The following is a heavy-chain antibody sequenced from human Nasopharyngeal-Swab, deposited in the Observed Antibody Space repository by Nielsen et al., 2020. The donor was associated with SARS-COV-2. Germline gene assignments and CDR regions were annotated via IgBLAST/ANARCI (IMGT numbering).Heavy chain of an antibody. V-gene: IGHV1-69*01. CDR3: ARGEGYSSGWYFRY. D-gene: IGHD6-13*01. CDR2: IIPSSGTA. J-gene: IGHJ4*02. Sequence: WVRQAPGQRLGWMGGIIPSSGTANYAQKFQGRVTITADESSSIVYMEVSGLRSEDSAVYYCARGEGYSSGWYFRYWGQGTRVTVSS.